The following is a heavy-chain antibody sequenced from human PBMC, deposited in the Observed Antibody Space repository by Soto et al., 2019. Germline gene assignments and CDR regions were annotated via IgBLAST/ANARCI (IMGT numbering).Heavy chain of an antibody. V-gene: IGHV4-34*01. CDR3: ARRALGYCSSTSCYGRYYFDY. Sequence: PSETLSLTCAVYGGSFSGYYWSWIRQPPGKGLEWIGEINHSGSANYNPSLKSRVTISVDTSKNQFSLKLSSVTAADTAVYYCARRALGYCSSTSCYGRYYFDYWGQGTLVTVSS. CDR2: INHSGSA. CDR1: GGSFSGYY. J-gene: IGHJ4*02. D-gene: IGHD2-2*01.